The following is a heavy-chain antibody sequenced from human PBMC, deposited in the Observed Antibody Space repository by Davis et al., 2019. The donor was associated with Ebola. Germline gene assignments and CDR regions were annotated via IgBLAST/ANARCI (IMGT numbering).Heavy chain of an antibody. CDR2: IKQDGSEK. J-gene: IGHJ6*02. D-gene: IGHD2-2*01. V-gene: IGHV3-7*03. CDR3: SRQLPYYSYGMDV. CDR1: GFTFSSYW. Sequence: GESLKISCVASGFTFSSYWMSWVRQAPGKGLEWVANIKQDGSEKNYVDSVKGRFTISRDNAKNSLYLHMNSLRAEDTAVYFCSRQLPYYSYGMDVCGQGTTVTVSS.